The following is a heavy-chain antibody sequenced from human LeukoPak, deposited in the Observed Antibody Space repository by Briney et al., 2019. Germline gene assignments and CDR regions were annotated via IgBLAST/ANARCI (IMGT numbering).Heavy chain of an antibody. CDR1: GGSFSGYY. CDR3: ARGGDYFDY. Sequence: SETLSLTCAVYGGSFSGYYWSWIRQPPGKGLEWIGETNHSGSTNYNPSLKSRVTISGDTSKNQFSLKLSSVTAADTAVYYCARGGDYFDYWGQGALVTVSS. CDR2: TNHSGST. J-gene: IGHJ4*02. V-gene: IGHV4-34*01.